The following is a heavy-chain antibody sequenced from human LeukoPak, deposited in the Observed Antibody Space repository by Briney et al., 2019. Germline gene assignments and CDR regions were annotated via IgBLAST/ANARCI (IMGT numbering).Heavy chain of an antibody. Sequence: GGSLRLSCAASGFTFSSYSMNWVRQAPGKGLEWVSYISSSSSTIYYADSVKGRFTISRDNAKNSLYLQMNSLRAEDTAVYYCARDLTTYYYDSSDHPSSGYWGQGPLVTVSS. J-gene: IGHJ4*02. D-gene: IGHD3-22*01. CDR2: ISSSSSTI. CDR1: GFTFSSYS. CDR3: ARDLTTYYYDSSDHPSSGY. V-gene: IGHV3-48*04.